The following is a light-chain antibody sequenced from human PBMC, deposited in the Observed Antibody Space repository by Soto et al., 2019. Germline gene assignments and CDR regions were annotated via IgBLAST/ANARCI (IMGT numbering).Light chain of an antibody. V-gene: IGKV2-24*01. CDR3: VQATQFPYT. J-gene: IGKJ2*01. CDR1: QSLLHSDENTY. CDR2: KIS. Sequence: DIVMTQTPLSSPVTLGQPAPFSCRSSQSLLHSDENTYLSWLQPRPGQPPRLLVYKISNRLSGVPDRFSGSGAGTDFTLKISRVEVEDVGVYYCVQATQFPYTFGQGTKLEIK.